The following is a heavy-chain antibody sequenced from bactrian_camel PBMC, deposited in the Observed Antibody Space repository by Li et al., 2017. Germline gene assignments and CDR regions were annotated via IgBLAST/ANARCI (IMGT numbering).Heavy chain of an antibody. CDR2: IESDGST. V-gene: IGHV3S55*01. Sequence: VQLVESGGGSVQVGGSLRLSCVASGDTIGRYCMGWFRQIPDKEREAVAGIESDGSTSYADSVKGRFTVSRDNPKNTLYLLLNSLKTEDSAMYYCSKAVSGCGDSDSSIDSADRGQGTQVTVS. CDR1: GDTIGRYC. J-gene: IGHJ4*01. D-gene: IGHD2*01.